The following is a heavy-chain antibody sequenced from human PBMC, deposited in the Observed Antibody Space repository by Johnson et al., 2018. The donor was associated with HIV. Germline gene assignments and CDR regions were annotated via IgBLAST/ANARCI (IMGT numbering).Heavy chain of an antibody. CDR1: GFIFSSYW. Sequence: QVQLVESGGGLVQPGGSLRLSCAASGFIFSSYWMHWVRQAPGKGLEWVAIISYDGSNKYFADSVKGRFTISRDNSKNTLYLQMKSLRGEDTAVYSCARGRSSSSTAAFDIWGQGTMVTVSS. CDR2: ISYDGSNK. J-gene: IGHJ3*02. D-gene: IGHD6-6*01. CDR3: ARGRSSSSTAAFDI. V-gene: IGHV3-30*03.